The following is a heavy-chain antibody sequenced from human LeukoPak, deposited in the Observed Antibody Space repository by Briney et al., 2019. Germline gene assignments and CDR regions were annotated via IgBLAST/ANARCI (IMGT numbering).Heavy chain of an antibody. CDR1: GFTFSSYA. Sequence: GGSLRLSCAASGFTFSSYAMSWVRQAPGKGLEWVSAISGSGGSTYYADSVKGRFTISRDNSKNTLYLQMNSLRAEDTAVYYCTKDGGMVRGVIFQSWGQGTLVTVSS. CDR2: ISGSGGST. V-gene: IGHV3-23*01. CDR3: TKDGGMVRGVIFQS. J-gene: IGHJ5*02. D-gene: IGHD3-10*01.